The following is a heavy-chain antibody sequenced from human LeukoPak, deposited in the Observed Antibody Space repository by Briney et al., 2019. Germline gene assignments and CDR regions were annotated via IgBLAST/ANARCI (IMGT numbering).Heavy chain of an antibody. CDR1: GFTFSSYS. CDR2: ISGSGGST. D-gene: IGHD6-6*01. CDR3: AKDLYSSSIGWFDP. Sequence: PGGSLRLSCAASGFTFSSYSMNWVRQAPGKGLEWVSAISGSGGSTYYADSVKGRFTISRDNSKNTLYLQMNSLRAEDTAVYYCAKDLYSSSIGWFDPWGQGTLVTVSS. J-gene: IGHJ5*02. V-gene: IGHV3-23*01.